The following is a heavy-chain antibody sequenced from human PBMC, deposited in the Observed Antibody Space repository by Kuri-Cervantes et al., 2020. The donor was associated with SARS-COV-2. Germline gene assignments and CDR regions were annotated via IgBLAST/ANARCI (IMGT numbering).Heavy chain of an antibody. Sequence: LSLTCAASGFTFSSYSMNWVRQAPGKGLEWVSSISSSSSYIYYADSVKGRFTISRDNAKNSLYLQMNSLRAEDTAVYYCARVHKAGATYYYYYMDVWGKGTTVTVS. CDR3: ARVHKAGATYYYYYMDV. V-gene: IGHV3-21*01. CDR2: ISSSSSYI. J-gene: IGHJ6*03. D-gene: IGHD1-26*01. CDR1: GFTFSSYS.